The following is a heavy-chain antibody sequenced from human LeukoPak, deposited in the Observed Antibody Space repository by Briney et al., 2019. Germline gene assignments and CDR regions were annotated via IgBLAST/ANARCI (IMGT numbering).Heavy chain of an antibody. J-gene: IGHJ4*02. V-gene: IGHV3-30*18. CDR2: ISYDGSNK. CDR3: AKDLLGYCSGGSCYFFDY. D-gene: IGHD2-15*01. CDR1: GFTFSSYG. Sequence: GGSLRLSCAASGFTFSSYGMHWVRQAPGKGLEWVAVISYDGSNKYYADSVKGRFTISRDNSKNTLYLQMNSLRAEDTAVYYCAKDLLGYCSGGSCYFFDYWGQGTLVTVSS.